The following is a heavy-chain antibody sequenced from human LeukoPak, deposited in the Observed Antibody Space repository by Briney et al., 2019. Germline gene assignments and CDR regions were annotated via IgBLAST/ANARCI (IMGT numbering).Heavy chain of an antibody. CDR2: MNPNSGNT. J-gene: IGHJ5*02. Sequence: ASVKVSCKASGYTFTTYDINWVRQATGQGLEWMGWMNPNSGNTGYAQKFQGRVTMTRNTSISTAYMELSSQRSEDTAVYYCARGPNKSDGGNSGSARFDPWGQGTLVTVSS. V-gene: IGHV1-8*01. CDR1: GYTFTTYD. CDR3: ARGPNKSDGGNSGSARFDP. D-gene: IGHD4-23*01.